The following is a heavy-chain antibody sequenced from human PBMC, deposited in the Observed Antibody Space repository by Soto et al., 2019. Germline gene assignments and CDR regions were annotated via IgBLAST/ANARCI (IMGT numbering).Heavy chain of an antibody. J-gene: IGHJ4*02. CDR2: IATHDGSA. CDR3: WRNDGDDSTNF. Sequence: QVQLVQSAPEVKRPGASVKVSCRASGYTFTSYGLNGMRRASGQGLEWMGRIATHDGSAVSAQSLQGRLILTRDSFTNTAYMELGGLTSDDTGLYYCWRNDGDDSTNFWGQGTLVTVSS. V-gene: IGHV1-18*04. D-gene: IGHD3-22*01. CDR1: GYTFTSYG.